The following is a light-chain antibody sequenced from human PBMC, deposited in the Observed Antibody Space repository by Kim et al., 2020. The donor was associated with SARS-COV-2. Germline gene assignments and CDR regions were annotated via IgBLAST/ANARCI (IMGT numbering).Light chain of an antibody. CDR3: QQSYSTPPNT. CDR1: QSISSY. Sequence: ASGGDRVTITCRASQSISSYLTWYQQKPGKAPKLLIYAASSLQSGVPSRFSGSGSGTDFTLTISSLQPEDFATYYCQQSYSTPPNTFGQGTKLEI. CDR2: AAS. J-gene: IGKJ2*01. V-gene: IGKV1-39*01.